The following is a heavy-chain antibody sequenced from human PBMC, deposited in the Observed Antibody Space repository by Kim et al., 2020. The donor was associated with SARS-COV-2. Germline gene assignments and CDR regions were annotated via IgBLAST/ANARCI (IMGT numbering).Heavy chain of an antibody. CDR2: IWYDGSNK. CDR3: ARESHGDYGEAFDI. D-gene: IGHD4-17*01. CDR1: GFTFSSYG. Sequence: GGSLRLSCAASGFTFSSYGMHWVRQAPGKGLEWVAVIWYDGSNKYYADSVKGRFTISRDNSKNTLYLQMNSLRAEDTAVYYCARESHGDYGEAFDIWGQGTMVTVSS. J-gene: IGHJ3*02. V-gene: IGHV3-33*01.